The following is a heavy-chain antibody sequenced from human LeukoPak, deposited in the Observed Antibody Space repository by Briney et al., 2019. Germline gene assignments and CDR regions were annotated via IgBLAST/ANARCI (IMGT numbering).Heavy chain of an antibody. J-gene: IGHJ5*02. CDR1: GGSISSYY. V-gene: IGHV4-59*01. D-gene: IGHD6-6*01. CDR3: ARVGMSIAARRFGGGWFDP. CDR2: IYYSGST. Sequence: SETLSLTCTVSGGSISSYYWSWIRQPPGKGLEWIGYIYYSGSTNYNPSLKSRVTISVDTSKNQFSLKLSSVTAADTAVYYCARVGMSIAARRFGGGWFDPWGQGTLVTVSS.